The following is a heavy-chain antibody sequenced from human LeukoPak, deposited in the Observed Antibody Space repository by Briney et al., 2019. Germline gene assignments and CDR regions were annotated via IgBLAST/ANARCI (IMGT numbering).Heavy chain of an antibody. J-gene: IGHJ5*02. CDR2: IIPILGIA. Sequence: SVKVSCKASGGTFSSYAISWVRQAPGQGLEWMGRIIPILGIANYAQKFQGRVTITADKSTSTAYMELSSLRSEDTAVYYCARTGVVIINSNWFDPWGQGTLVTVSS. V-gene: IGHV1-69*04. CDR1: GGTFSSYA. D-gene: IGHD3-3*01. CDR3: ARTGVVIINSNWFDP.